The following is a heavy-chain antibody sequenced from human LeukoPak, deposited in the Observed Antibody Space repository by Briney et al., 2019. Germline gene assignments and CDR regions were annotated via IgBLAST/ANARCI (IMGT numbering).Heavy chain of an antibody. Sequence: GGSLRLSCAASGFTFSSYNMNWVRQAPGKGLEWVSSISSSSTYIYYADSMKGRFTISRDNAKNSLYLQMNSLRGEDTAVYYCARGYGSGSQPFYYYYMDVWGKGTTVTVSS. V-gene: IGHV3-21*01. CDR2: ISSSSTYI. CDR3: ARGYGSGSQPFYYYYMDV. CDR1: GFTFSSYN. D-gene: IGHD3-10*01. J-gene: IGHJ6*03.